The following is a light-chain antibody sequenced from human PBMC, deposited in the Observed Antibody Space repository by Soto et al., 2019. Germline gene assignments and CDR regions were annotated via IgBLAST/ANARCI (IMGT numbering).Light chain of an antibody. CDR1: QSVSSY. V-gene: IGKV1-39*01. CDR2: FAS. J-gene: IGKJ2*01. Sequence: DIQMTQSPTSLSASVGDSVTISCRASQSVSSYLNWYQQQPGEAPKLLTSFASTLQTGVPSRFSGSGFGTDYTLTISSLQSADFATYYCQQTFKTPHTFGQGTKVDI. CDR3: QQTFKTPHT.